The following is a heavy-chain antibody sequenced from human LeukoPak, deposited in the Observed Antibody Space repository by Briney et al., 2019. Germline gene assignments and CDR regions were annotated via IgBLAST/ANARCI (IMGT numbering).Heavy chain of an antibody. V-gene: IGHV4-34*01. CDR3: ARGDYYDSSATYYFDY. CDR2: INHSGST. D-gene: IGHD3-22*01. CDR1: XY. Sequence: XYWXWXRXXXXXXXEXXGXINHSGSTNYNPSLKSRVTISVDTSKNQFSLKLSSVTAADTAVYYCARGDYYDSSATYYFDYWGQGTLVTASS. J-gene: IGHJ4*02.